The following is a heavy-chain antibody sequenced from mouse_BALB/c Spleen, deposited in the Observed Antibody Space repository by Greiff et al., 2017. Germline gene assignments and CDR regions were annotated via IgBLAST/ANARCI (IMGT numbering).Heavy chain of an antibody. V-gene: IGHV5-17*02. CDR1: GFTFSSFG. Sequence: DVMLVESGGGLVQPGGSRKLSCAASGFTFSSFGMHWVRQAPEKGLEWVAYISSGSSTIYYADTVKGRFTISRDNPKNTLFLQMTSLRSEDTAMYYCARSEVITGLYYFDYWGQGTTLTVSS. CDR2: ISSGSSTI. CDR3: ARSEVITGLYYFDY. D-gene: IGHD1-1*01. J-gene: IGHJ2*01.